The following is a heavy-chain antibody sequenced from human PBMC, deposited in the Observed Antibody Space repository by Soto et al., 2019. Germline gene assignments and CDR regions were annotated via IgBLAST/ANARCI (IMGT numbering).Heavy chain of an antibody. J-gene: IGHJ3*02. CDR3: ARRDYGSGSYYGDAFDI. D-gene: IGHD3-10*01. CDR1: GYSFTSYW. CDR2: IDPSDSYT. Sequence: PGESLKISCKGSGYSFTSYWISWVRQMLGKGLEWMGRIDPSDSYTNYSPSFQGHVTISADKSISTAYLQWSSLKASDTAMYYCARRDYGSGSYYGDAFDIWGQGTMVTVSS. V-gene: IGHV5-10-1*01.